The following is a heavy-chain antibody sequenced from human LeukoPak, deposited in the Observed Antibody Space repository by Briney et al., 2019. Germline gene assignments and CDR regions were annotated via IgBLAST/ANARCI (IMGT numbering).Heavy chain of an antibody. V-gene: IGHV4-30-4*01. CDR2: IHSSGST. CDR3: ARDTMQQLVPDY. J-gene: IGHJ4*02. D-gene: IGHD6-13*01. Sequence: SETLSLTCTVSGGSISSGDYYWSWIRQPPGKGLEWIGYIHSSGSTYYTPSLKSRLTISVDTSRNQFSLKLSSVIAADTAIYYCARDTMQQLVPDYWGQGALVTVSS. CDR1: GGSISSGDYY.